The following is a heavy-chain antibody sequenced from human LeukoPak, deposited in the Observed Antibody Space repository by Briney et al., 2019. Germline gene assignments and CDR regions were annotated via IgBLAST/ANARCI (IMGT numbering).Heavy chain of an antibody. CDR3: VMVAAPRDAFDI. CDR1: GYTFAGDY. Sequence: AASVKVSCKASGYTFAGDYVHWVRQAPGQGLEWMGWINPNSGGTSYAQNFQGRVTLTRDTSISTAYMELSRLRSDDTAVYYRVMVAAPRDAFDIWGQGTMVTVSS. D-gene: IGHD2-15*01. CDR2: INPNSGGT. V-gene: IGHV1-2*02. J-gene: IGHJ3*02.